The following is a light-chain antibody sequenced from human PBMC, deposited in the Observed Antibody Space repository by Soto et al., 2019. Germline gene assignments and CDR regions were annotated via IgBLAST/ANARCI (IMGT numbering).Light chain of an antibody. J-gene: IGLJ3*02. CDR2: SNN. Sequence: QSVLTQPPSASGTPGQRVTISCSGSSSNIGSHTVNWYHQLPGTAPKLLLYSNNQRPSGVPDRFSGSKYGTSASLAISGLQSEDEADYYCAAWDDSRNGWVFGGGTKVTVL. V-gene: IGLV1-44*01. CDR3: AAWDDSRNGWV. CDR1: SSNIGSHT.